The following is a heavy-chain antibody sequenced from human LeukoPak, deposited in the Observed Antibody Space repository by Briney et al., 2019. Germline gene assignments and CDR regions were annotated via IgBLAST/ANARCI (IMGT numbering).Heavy chain of an antibody. CDR2: INPNSGGT. D-gene: IGHD6-6*01. Sequence: GASVKVSCKASGYTFTGYYMHWVRQAPGQGLEWMGWINPNSGGTNYAQKFQGWVTMTRDTSISTAYMELSRLRSDDTAVYYCARDPALEYSSSSGNNWFDPWGQGTLVTVSS. CDR1: GYTFTGYY. CDR3: ARDPALEYSSSSGNNWFDP. J-gene: IGHJ5*02. V-gene: IGHV1-2*04.